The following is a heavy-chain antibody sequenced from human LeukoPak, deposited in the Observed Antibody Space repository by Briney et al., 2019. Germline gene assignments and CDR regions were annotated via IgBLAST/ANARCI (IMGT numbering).Heavy chain of an antibody. CDR2: VRYDGSNK. J-gene: IGHJ6*03. V-gene: IGHV3-30*02. Sequence: GGSLRLSCAASGFTFSSYGMHWVRQAPGKGLEWVAFVRYDGSNKYDADSVKGRFTISRDNSKNTLYLQMNSLRVEDTAVYYCAKDHYYGSGSYYNDNYMDVWGKGTTVTISS. CDR1: GFTFSSYG. CDR3: AKDHYYGSGSYYNDNYMDV. D-gene: IGHD3-10*01.